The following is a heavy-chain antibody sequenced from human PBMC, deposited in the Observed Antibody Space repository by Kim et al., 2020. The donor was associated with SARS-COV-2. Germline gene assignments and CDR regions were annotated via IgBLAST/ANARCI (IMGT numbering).Heavy chain of an antibody. CDR3: ARGRAYYGSSGYYFDY. V-gene: IGHV4-31*02. Sequence: LTSRVTISVDTSKSQFSLKLSSVTAADTAVYYCARGRAYYGSSGYYFDYWGQGTLVTVSS. J-gene: IGHJ4*02. D-gene: IGHD3-22*01.